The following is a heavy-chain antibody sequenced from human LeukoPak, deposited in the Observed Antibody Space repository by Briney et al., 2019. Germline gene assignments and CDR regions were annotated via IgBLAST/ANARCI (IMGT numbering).Heavy chain of an antibody. CDR2: ISYDGSNK. V-gene: IGHV3-30-3*01. J-gene: IGHJ6*02. CDR1: GFTFSSYA. CDR3: ARGGDSSTPYYYCYYGMDV. Sequence: GGSLRLSCAASGFTFSSYAMHWVRQAPGKGLEWVAVISYDGSNKYYADSVKGRFTISRDNSKNTLYLQMNSLRAEDTAVYYCARGGDSSTPYYYCYYGMDVWGQGTTVTVSS. D-gene: IGHD4-17*01.